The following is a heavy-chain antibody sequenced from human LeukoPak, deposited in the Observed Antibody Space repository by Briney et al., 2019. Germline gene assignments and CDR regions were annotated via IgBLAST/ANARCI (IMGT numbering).Heavy chain of an antibody. D-gene: IGHD6-13*01. CDR2: MNSDGSTT. Sequence: GGSLRLSCAASGXTFSNFWMHWVRQAPGKGPVWVSSMNSDGSTTTYADSVKGRFTISRDNAKNTLYLQMNSLRVEDTAMYYCARGSKYTSSWYVDYWGQGTLVTVSS. CDR1: GXTFSNFW. V-gene: IGHV3-74*01. J-gene: IGHJ4*02. CDR3: ARGSKYTSSWYVDY.